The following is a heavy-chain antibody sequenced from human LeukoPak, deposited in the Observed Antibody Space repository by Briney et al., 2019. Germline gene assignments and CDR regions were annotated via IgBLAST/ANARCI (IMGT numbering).Heavy chain of an antibody. CDR3: ARGRGGRGSAFDI. Sequence: SQTLSLTCAISGDTVFNNGTTWNWIRQSPSRGLGWLGRTYYRSKWYSDSAVSVKRRITINPDTPKNQVSLQLKSVTPEDTALYYCARGRGGRGSAFDIWGQGTMVTVSS. V-gene: IGHV6-1*01. CDR2: TYYRSKWYS. CDR1: GDTVFNNGTT. D-gene: IGHD2-15*01. J-gene: IGHJ3*02.